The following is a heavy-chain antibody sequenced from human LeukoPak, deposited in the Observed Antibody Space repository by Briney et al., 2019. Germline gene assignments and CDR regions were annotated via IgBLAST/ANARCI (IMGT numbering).Heavy chain of an antibody. Sequence: SETVSLTCTVSGGSISSYYWSWIRQPPGKGLEWIGYIYYSGSTNYNPSLKSRVTISVDTSKNQFSLRLSSVTAADTAVYYCARVLEGSSGQHWYFDLWGRGTLVTVSS. J-gene: IGHJ2*01. CDR3: ARVLEGSSGQHWYFDL. D-gene: IGHD6-19*01. CDR2: IYYSGST. CDR1: GGSISSYY. V-gene: IGHV4-59*12.